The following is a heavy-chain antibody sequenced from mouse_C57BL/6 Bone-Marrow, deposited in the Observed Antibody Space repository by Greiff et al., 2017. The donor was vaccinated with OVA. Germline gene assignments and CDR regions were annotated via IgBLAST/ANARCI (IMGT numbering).Heavy chain of an antibody. CDR3: ARRGDYDGFAY. Sequence: EVKLVESGGDLVKPGGSLKLSCAASGFTFSSYGMSWVRQTPDKRLEWVATISSGGSYTYYPDSVKGRFTIPRDNAKNTLYLQMSSLKSEDTAMYYCARRGDYDGFAYWGQGTLVTVSA. J-gene: IGHJ3*01. V-gene: IGHV5-6*02. CDR2: ISSGGSYT. CDR1: GFTFSSYG. D-gene: IGHD2-4*01.